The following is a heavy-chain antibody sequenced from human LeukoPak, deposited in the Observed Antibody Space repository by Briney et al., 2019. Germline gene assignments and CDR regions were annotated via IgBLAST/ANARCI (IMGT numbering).Heavy chain of an antibody. CDR1: GFTFSTFT. CDR3: AKDKFKWELLIREGSLGN. J-gene: IGHJ4*02. D-gene: IGHD1-26*01. Sequence: GGSLRLSCAASGFTFSTFTMHWVRQVPGAGPEWISSISGTLFSGHRTTTYYADSVTGRFTISRDDAKNSLYLQMNSLRAEDTALYYCAKDKFKWELLIREGSLGNWGQGTLVTVSS. V-gene: IGHV3-48*04. CDR2: ISGTLFSGHRTTT.